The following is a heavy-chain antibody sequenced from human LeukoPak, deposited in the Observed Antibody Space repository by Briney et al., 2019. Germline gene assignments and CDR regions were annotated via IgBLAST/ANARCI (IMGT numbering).Heavy chain of an antibody. J-gene: IGHJ1*01. V-gene: IGHV3-7*01. CDR3: ATYSSSNGREFQY. CDR1: GFTFSSYA. D-gene: IGHD2-2*01. CDR2: IQQHGSET. Sequence: GGSLRLSCAASGFTFSSYAIHWVRQAQGKGLEWVANIQQHGSETYYGDSVKGRFTISRDNAKNSLYLQMNSLRAEDTAVYYCATYSSSNGREFQYWGQGTLVTVSS.